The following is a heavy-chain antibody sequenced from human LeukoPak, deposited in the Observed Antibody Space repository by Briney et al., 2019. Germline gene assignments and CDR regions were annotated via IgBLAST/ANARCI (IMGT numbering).Heavy chain of an antibody. V-gene: IGHV4-61*08. D-gene: IGHD3-3*01. J-gene: IGHJ4*02. Sequence: ASETLSLTCTVSGGSISSGGYYWSWIRQPPGKGLEWIGYIYYSGSTNYNPSLKSRVTISVDTSKNQFSLKLSSVTAADTAVYYCARCGFGVALDYWGRGTLVTVSS. CDR1: GGSISSGGYY. CDR2: IYYSGST. CDR3: ARCGFGVALDY.